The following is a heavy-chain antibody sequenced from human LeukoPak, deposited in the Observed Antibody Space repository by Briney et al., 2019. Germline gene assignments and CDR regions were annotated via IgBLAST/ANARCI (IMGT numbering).Heavy chain of an antibody. J-gene: IGHJ3*02. CDR3: ARVGYSPSRAFDI. D-gene: IGHD6-13*01. Sequence: SETLSLTCTDSGYSISSGYYWGWIRQPPGKGLEWIGSIYHSGSIYYNPSLKSRVTISVDTSKNQFSLKLSSVTAADTAVFYCARVGYSPSRAFDIWGQGTMVTVSS. V-gene: IGHV4-38-2*02. CDR1: GYSISSGYY. CDR2: IYHSGSI.